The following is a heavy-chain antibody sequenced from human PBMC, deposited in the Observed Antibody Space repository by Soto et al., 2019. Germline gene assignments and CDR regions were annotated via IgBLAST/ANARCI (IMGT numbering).Heavy chain of an antibody. CDR1: GNSFARYW. CDR3: ARRLSGAKNGYSPYYFHGLDV. J-gene: IGHJ6*02. Sequence: GEPPKTSCKRAGNSFARYWINRVRQVRGKGLEWMGRIDPWDYYTNYSPSFQVRVTLSAGKSISTVYLPWSSLGASDTATYYCARRLSGAKNGYSPYYFHGLDVCGQGTTVTVSS. V-gene: IGHV5-10-1*01. D-gene: IGHD5-18*01. CDR2: IDPWDYYT.